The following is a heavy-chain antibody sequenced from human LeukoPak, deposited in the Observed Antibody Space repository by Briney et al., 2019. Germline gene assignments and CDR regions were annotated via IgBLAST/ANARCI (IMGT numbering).Heavy chain of an antibody. CDR2: ISSRSITI. J-gene: IGHJ6*03. CDR1: GFTFSSYS. V-gene: IGHV3-48*01. Sequence: GGSLRLSCAASGFTFSSYSMNWVRQAPGKGLEWVSYISSRSITIYYADSVKGRFTISRDNAKNSLYLQMNSLRAEDTAMYYCARLGPYSTVTMYYYYYYMDVWGKGTTVTISS. CDR3: ARLGPYSTVTMYYYYYYMDV. D-gene: IGHD4-17*01.